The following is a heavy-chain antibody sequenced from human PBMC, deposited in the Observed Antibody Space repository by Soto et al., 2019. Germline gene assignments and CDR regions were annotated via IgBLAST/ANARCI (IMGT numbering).Heavy chain of an antibody. CDR2: IDHNGVT. D-gene: IGHD2-15*01. CDR3: GKVLVGATGHTDSDS. Sequence: TSETLSHTCTVSDGSMYRSGYYWGWLQQPPGRGADWIGDIDHNGVTYSNPSLKGRVIIIRDTSKNHFSLKLTSVTAADTALYYCGKVLVGATGHTDSDSWGPGTLVTVSS. CDR1: DGSMYRSGYY. V-gene: IGHV4-39*01. J-gene: IGHJ4*02.